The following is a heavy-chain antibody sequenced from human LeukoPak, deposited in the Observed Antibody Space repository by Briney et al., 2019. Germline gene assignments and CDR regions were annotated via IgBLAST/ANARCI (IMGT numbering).Heavy chain of an antibody. J-gene: IGHJ4*02. V-gene: IGHV3-7*03. CDR3: ARRAASLEVINYFDY. Sequence: GGSLRLSCAASGFTFSSYWMSWVRQAPGKGLEWVANIKQDGSEKYYVDSVKGRFTISGDNAKNSLYLQMNSLRAEDTAVYYCARRAASLEVINYFDYWGQGTLVTVSS. CDR1: GFTFSSYW. CDR2: IKQDGSEK. D-gene: IGHD3-22*01.